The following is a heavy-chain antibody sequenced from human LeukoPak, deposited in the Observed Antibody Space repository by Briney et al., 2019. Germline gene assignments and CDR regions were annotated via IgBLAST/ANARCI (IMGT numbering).Heavy chain of an antibody. Sequence: PSETLSLTCTVSGDSISSSSTYYWVWLRQPPGKGLEWIGSMYYTGNTYYNPSLKSRVAISVDMSKNQFSLKLNSVTAADTAVYYCARQAAGNYFDSGSYYPWGQGTLVAVSS. D-gene: IGHD3-10*01. J-gene: IGHJ5*02. CDR2: MYYTGNT. V-gene: IGHV4-39*01. CDR1: GDSISSSSTYY. CDR3: ARQAAGNYFDSGSYYP.